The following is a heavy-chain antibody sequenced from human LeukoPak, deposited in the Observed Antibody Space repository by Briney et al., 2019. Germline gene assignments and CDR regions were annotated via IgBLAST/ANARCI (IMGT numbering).Heavy chain of an antibody. CDR1: GYTFTGYF. D-gene: IGHD3-10*01. CDR3: ARRYYYGSGSFYNDYFDY. CDR2: INPNRGGT. J-gene: IGHJ4*02. V-gene: IGHV1-2*02. Sequence: ASVKVSCKASGYTFTGYFIHWVRQAPGQALEWMGSINPNRGGTNYAQNFQGRVTMTRDTSISTAYMELSRLRSDDTALYYCARRYYYGSGSFYNDYFDYWGQGTLVTVSS.